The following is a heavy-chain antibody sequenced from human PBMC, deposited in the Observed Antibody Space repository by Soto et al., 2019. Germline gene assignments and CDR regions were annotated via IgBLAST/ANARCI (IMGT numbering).Heavy chain of an antibody. CDR2: IYHSGST. Sequence: QLQLQESGSGLVKPSQTLSLTCAVSGGSISSGGYSWNWIRQPPGKGLEWIGFIYHSGSTFYSPSLKSRVTISVDGSKNQFFLKLSSVTAADTAVYYCAREERDDYALRYWGQGALVAVSS. CDR3: AREERDDYALRY. J-gene: IGHJ4*02. D-gene: IGHD4-17*01. V-gene: IGHV4-30-2*01. CDR1: GGSISSGGYS.